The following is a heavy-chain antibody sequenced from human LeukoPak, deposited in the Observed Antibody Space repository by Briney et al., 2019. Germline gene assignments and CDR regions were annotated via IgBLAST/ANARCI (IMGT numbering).Heavy chain of an antibody. CDR1: GFTFTNHG. D-gene: IGHD2-2*01. V-gene: IGHV1-18*01. J-gene: IGHJ4*02. CDR3: ARGGLSSRIDY. CDR2: ISAYNGNT. Sequence: ASVKVSCKTSGFTFTNHGFSWVRQAPGQGLEWMGWISAYNGNTNYAQKFQGRSTMTTDTSTSTAYMELRSLRSDDTAVYYCARGGLSSRIDYWGQGSLVTVSS.